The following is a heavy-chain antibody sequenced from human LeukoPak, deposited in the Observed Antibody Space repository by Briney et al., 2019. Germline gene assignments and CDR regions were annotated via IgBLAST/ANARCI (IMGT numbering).Heavy chain of an antibody. CDR2: INHSGST. Sequence: SETLSLTCAVYGGSISGYYWSWIRQPPGKGLEWIGEINHSGSTNYNPSLKSRVTISVDTSKNQFSLKLSSVTAADTAVYYCARDDKWTTQTFDYWGQGTLVTVSS. J-gene: IGHJ4*02. V-gene: IGHV4-34*01. D-gene: IGHD3-9*01. CDR3: ARDDKWTTQTFDY. CDR1: GGSISGYY.